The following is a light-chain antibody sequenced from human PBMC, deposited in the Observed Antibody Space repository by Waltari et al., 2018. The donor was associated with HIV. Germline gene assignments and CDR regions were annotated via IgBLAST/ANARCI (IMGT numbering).Light chain of an antibody. Sequence: EIVMTQSPVTLSVSPGERDTLACRASQSVDAMLAWHRQKPGQAPRPLNYGASKRDTGVPVRFSGSGSGTEFTLTISSLQSEDYAVYYCQQYVDWPRTFGQGTKVEVK. CDR2: GAS. V-gene: IGKV3-15*01. CDR3: QQYVDWPRT. J-gene: IGKJ2*01. CDR1: QSVDAM.